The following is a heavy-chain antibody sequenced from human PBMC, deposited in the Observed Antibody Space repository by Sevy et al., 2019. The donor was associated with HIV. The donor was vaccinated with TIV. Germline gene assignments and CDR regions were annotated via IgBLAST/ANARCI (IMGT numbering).Heavy chain of an antibody. CDR2: IKRDGSEK. V-gene: IGHV3-7*03. CDR1: GFTFSSYW. J-gene: IGHJ6*02. Sequence: GGSLRLSCAASGFTFSSYWMTWVRQAPGKGLEWVANIKRDGSEKYYVDSVKGRFTISRDKAKNSLFLQMNSLTAEDTAIYYCARDCSSTNCLWGLDVWGQGTTVTVSS. CDR3: ARDCSSTNCLWGLDV. D-gene: IGHD2-2*01.